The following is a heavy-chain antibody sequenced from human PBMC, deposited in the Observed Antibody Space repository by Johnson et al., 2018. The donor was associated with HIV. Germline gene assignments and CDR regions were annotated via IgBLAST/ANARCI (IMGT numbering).Heavy chain of an antibody. CDR3: TTPGYDTEDAFDI. CDR2: ISYDGSKK. V-gene: IGHV3-30*04. Sequence: QMQLVESGGGVVQPGRSLRLSCAASGFTFSSYAMHWVRQAPGKGLEWVAVISYDGSKKYYADSVKGRFTISRDNSKNTLYLQMNSLKTEDTAVYYCTTPGYDTEDAFDIWGQGTMVTVSS. CDR1: GFTFSSYA. J-gene: IGHJ3*02. D-gene: IGHD3-9*01.